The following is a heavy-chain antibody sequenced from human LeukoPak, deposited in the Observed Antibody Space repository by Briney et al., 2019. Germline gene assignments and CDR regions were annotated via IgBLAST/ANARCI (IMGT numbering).Heavy chain of an antibody. J-gene: IGHJ6*02. V-gene: IGHV3-30-3*01. D-gene: IGHD2-15*01. CDR3: AREMVRCYPTYYYYHGMDV. Sequence: ARSLRLSCAASGFTFSSYAMHWVRQAPGKGLEWVAVISYDGSNKYYADSEKGRFTIHRDNSKNTLYLQMNSLRAEDTAVYYCAREMVRCYPTYYYYHGMDVWAQGTTVRVPS. CDR2: ISYDGSNK. CDR1: GFTFSSYA.